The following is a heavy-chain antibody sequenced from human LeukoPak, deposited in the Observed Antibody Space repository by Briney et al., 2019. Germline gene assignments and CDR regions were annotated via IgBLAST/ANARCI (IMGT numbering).Heavy chain of an antibody. CDR1: GFTFSGYS. Sequence: GGSLRLSCAAPGFTFSGYSMNWVRQAPGEGLEWVSYISSSSSTIYYADSVKGRFTISRDNAKNSLYMQMNSLRDEDTAVYYCAREGGGYSGYDYDYWGQGTLVTVSS. D-gene: IGHD5-12*01. J-gene: IGHJ4*02. CDR2: ISSSSSTI. V-gene: IGHV3-48*02. CDR3: AREGGGYSGYDYDY.